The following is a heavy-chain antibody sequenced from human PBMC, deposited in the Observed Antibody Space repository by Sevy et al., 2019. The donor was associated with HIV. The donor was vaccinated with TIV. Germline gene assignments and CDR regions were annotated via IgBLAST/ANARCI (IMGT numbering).Heavy chain of an antibody. V-gene: IGHV3-7*03. J-gene: IGHJ4*02. Sequence: GGSLRLSCTASGFTFTDSWMHWVCQAPGKGLEWLANINEDGSVIYYVDSVKGRFTISRDNSKNSVFLQMTSLRAGDTATYYCARAIGKDGAYWGQGSLVTVSS. D-gene: IGHD1-1*01. CDR3: ARAIGKDGAY. CDR1: GFTFTDSW. CDR2: INEDGSVI.